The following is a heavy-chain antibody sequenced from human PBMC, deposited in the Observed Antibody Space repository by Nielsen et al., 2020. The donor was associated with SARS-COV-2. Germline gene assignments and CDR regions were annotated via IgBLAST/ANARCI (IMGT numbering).Heavy chain of an antibody. Sequence: RQAPGKGLEWIGYISYSGSTNYSPSLESRVTISVDTSKNQFSLKLSSVTAADTAVYYCARHGVEEQLGGTAIIYYYYYMDVWGKGTTVTVSS. CDR2: ISYSGST. CDR3: ARHGVEEQLGGTAIIYYYYYMDV. J-gene: IGHJ6*03. D-gene: IGHD6-6*01. V-gene: IGHV4-59*08.